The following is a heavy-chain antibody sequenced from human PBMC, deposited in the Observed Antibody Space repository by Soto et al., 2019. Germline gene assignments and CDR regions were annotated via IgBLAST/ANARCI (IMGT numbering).Heavy chain of an antibody. CDR3: ARQGGKWLDP. Sequence: GESLKISCKGSGYSFTTYWIAWVRQMPGKGLEWMGITYPGDSDIRYSPSFQGQVTISADKSINTAYLQWSSLKASDTAMYYCARQGGKWLDPWGQGTLVTVSS. CDR1: GYSFTTYW. J-gene: IGHJ5*02. V-gene: IGHV5-51*01. CDR2: TYPGDSDI. D-gene: IGHD1-26*01.